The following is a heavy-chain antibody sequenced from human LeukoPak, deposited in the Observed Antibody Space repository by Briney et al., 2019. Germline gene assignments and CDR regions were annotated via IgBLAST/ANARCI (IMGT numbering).Heavy chain of an antibody. CDR1: GFRFSDYS. Sequence: PGGSLRPSCEASGFRFSDYSMNWVRQTPGKGLEWISYISSSDSTTYYTDSVRGRFTISRDNAKSSLYLLMNSLRDEDTGIYYCARNTIFHPWGQGTLVTVSS. V-gene: IGHV3-48*02. CDR2: ISSSDSTT. D-gene: IGHD3-9*01. J-gene: IGHJ5*02. CDR3: ARNTIFHP.